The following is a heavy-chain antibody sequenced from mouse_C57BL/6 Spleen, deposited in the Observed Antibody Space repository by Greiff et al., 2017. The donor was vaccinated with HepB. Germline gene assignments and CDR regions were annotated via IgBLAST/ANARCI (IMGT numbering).Heavy chain of an antibody. Sequence: QVQLKQSGPGLVQPSQSLSITCTVSGFSLTSYGVHWVRQSPGKGLEWLGVIWSGGSTDYNASFISRLSISKDNSKSQVFFKMNSLQADDTAIYYCARSMVTTEAWFAYWGQRTLVTVSA. CDR1: GFSLTSYG. J-gene: IGHJ3*01. V-gene: IGHV2-2*01. CDR3: ARSMVTTEAWFAY. D-gene: IGHD2-2*01. CDR2: IWSGGST.